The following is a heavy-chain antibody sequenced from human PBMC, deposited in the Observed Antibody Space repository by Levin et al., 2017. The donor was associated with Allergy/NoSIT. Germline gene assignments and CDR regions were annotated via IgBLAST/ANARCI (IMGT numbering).Heavy chain of an antibody. CDR3: AKRKLVVAATQSAWFDP. J-gene: IGHJ5*02. D-gene: IGHD2-15*01. CDR2: ISGSGDST. Sequence: RGESLKISCAASGFTFSSYAMSWVRQAPGKGLEWGSTISGSGDSTYYADSVKGRFSISRDNSKNTLYLQMSSLRAEDTAIYYCAKRKLVVAATQSAWFDPWGQGTLVTVSS. V-gene: IGHV3-23*01. CDR1: GFTFSSYA.